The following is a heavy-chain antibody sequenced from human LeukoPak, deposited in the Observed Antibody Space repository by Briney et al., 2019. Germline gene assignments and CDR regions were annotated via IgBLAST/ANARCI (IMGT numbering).Heavy chain of an antibody. V-gene: IGHV3-30*18. CDR1: GFTFSDYG. D-gene: IGHD3-10*01. CDR2: ISYDGSDK. Sequence: GRSLRLSCAASGFTFSDYGMHWVRQAPGKGLEWAAAISYDGSDKYYADSVKGRFTISRDNSKNTLYLQMNSLRAEDTAVYYCAKDSPQYGSGSPILVWGQGTMVTVSS. J-gene: IGHJ3*01. CDR3: AKDSPQYGSGSPILV.